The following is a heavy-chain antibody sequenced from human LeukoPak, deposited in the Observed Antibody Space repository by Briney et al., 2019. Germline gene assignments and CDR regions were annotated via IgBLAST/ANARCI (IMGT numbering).Heavy chain of an antibody. J-gene: IGHJ5*02. CDR1: GYIFPSYG. D-gene: IGHD3-22*01. CDR3: ARDINGYYYDSHGYYPTDL. V-gene: IGHV1-18*01. CDR2: ISDYYGNT. Sequence: ASVKVSCKACGYIFPSYGIRWVRQPRGQGLEWMGWISDYYGNTNYPQRLQGRVTMTTDTSTTTAYMELRSLRSDDTAVYYCARDINGYYYDSHGYYPTDLWGQGTLVTVSP.